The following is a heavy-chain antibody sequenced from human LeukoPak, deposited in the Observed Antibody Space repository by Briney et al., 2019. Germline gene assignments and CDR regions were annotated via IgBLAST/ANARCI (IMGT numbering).Heavy chain of an antibody. CDR1: RFTFSDHY. V-gene: IGHV3-72*01. CDR3: ARVRIIGTSYYFDS. J-gene: IGHJ4*02. Sequence: GGSLRLSCAASRFTFSDHYMDWVRQAPGKGLEWVGRTRNKANSYTTEYAASVKGRFTISRDDSKNSLYLQMDSLKTDYTALYYCARVRIIGTSYYFDSWGQGTLVTVSS. D-gene: IGHD1-20*01. CDR2: TRNKANSYTT.